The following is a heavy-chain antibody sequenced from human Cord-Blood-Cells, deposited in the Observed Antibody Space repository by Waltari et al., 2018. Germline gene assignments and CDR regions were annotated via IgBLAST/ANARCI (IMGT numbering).Heavy chain of an antibody. CDR3: ARGAVYSGYDVDGYNPDY. Sequence: QVQLVQSGAEVKKPGASVKVSCKASGYTFTGYYMHWVRQAPGQGLEWMGWIKPNSGGANYGQKFQGRVTKTRYTSISTAYMELSRLRSDDTAVYYGARGAVYSGYDVDGYNPDYWGQGTLVTVSS. CDR1: GYTFTGYY. V-gene: IGHV1-2*02. CDR2: IKPNSGGA. D-gene: IGHD5-12*01. J-gene: IGHJ4*02.